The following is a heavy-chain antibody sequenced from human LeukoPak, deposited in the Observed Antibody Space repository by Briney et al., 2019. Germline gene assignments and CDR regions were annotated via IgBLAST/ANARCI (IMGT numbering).Heavy chain of an antibody. Sequence: GGSLRLSCAASGFTFSSYAMSWVRQTPGKGLEWVSAISGSGGSTYYADSVKGRFTISRDNSKNTLYLQMNSLRAEDTAVYYCAKSPYYYDSSARAYFDYWAREPWSPSPQ. D-gene: IGHD3-22*01. CDR1: GFTFSSYA. CDR2: ISGSGGST. CDR3: AKSPYYYDSSARAYFDY. J-gene: IGHJ4*02. V-gene: IGHV3-23*01.